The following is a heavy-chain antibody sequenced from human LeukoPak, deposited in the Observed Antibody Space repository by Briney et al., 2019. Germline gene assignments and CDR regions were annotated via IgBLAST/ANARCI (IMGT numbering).Heavy chain of an antibody. D-gene: IGHD2-15*01. CDR1: GGSIRGYY. J-gene: IGHJ4*02. CDR2: ISHSGST. CDR3: ARTSYCSGGSCLDY. V-gene: IGHV4-59*08. Sequence: SETLPLTCTVPGGSIRGYYWSWIRQPPGKGLEWIGYISHSGSTNYNPSLKSRVTVSVDTSKNQFSLKLSSVTAADTAVYYCARTSYCSGGSCLDYWGQGTLVTVSA.